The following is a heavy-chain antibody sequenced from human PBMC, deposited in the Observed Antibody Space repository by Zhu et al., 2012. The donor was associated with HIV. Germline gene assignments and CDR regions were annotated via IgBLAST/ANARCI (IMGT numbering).Heavy chain of an antibody. CDR2: ISSSSSYI. CDR1: GFTFSSYS. CDR3: ARVSIGNWYFDL. V-gene: IGHV3-21*03. Sequence: EVQLVESGGGLVKPGGSLRLSCAASGFTFSSYSMNWVRQAPGKGLEWVSSISSSSSYIYYADSVKGRFTISRDNAKNSLYLQMNSLRAEDTAVYYCARVSIGNWYFDLVGPWPPWSLSPQ. J-gene: IGHJ2*01.